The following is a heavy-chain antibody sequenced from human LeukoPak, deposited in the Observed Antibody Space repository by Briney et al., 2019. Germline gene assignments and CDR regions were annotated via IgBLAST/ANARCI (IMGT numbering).Heavy chain of an antibody. Sequence: GGPLRLSCAASGFTFSSYSMNWVRQAPGKGLEWVSSISSSSSYIYYADSVKGRFTISRDNAKNSLYLQMNSLRAEDTAVYYCARDFLGYYDILTGYPPGYWGQGTLVTVS. CDR1: GFTFSSYS. CDR3: ARDFLGYYDILTGYPPGY. V-gene: IGHV3-21*01. J-gene: IGHJ4*02. CDR2: ISSSSSYI. D-gene: IGHD3-9*01.